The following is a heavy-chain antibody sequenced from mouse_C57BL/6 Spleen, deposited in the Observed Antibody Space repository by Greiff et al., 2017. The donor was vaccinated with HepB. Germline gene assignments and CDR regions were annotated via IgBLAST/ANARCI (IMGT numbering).Heavy chain of an antibody. D-gene: IGHD2-3*01. CDR2: INPNNGGT. CDR1: GYTFTDYY. Sequence: EVQLQQSGPELVKPGASVKISCKASGYTFTDYYMNWVKQSHGKSLEWIGDINPNNGGTSYNQKFKGKATLTVDKSSSTAYMELRSLTSEDSAVYYCASPYDGYCWGQGTLVTVSA. CDR3: ASPYDGYC. V-gene: IGHV1-26*01. J-gene: IGHJ3*01.